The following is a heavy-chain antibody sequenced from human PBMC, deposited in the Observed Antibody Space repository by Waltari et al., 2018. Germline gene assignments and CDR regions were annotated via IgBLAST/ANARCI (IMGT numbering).Heavy chain of an antibody. CDR3: ARPRSLDYSGPDAFDI. CDR1: GGTFSSYA. V-gene: IGHV1-69*01. CDR2: IIPIFGTA. D-gene: IGHD4-4*01. J-gene: IGHJ3*02. Sequence: QVQLVQSGAEVKKPGSSVKVSCKASGGTFSSYAISWVRQAPGQGLEWMGGIIPIFGTANSAQKFQGRVTITADESTNTAYMELSSLRSEDTAVYYCARPRSLDYSGPDAFDIWGQGTMVTVSS.